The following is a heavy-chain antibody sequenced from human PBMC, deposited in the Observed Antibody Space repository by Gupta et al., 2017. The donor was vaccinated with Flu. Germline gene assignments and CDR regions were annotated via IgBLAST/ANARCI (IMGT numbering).Heavy chain of an antibody. CDR2: ISASGGTS. D-gene: IGHD3-3*01. CDR3: ARVTIFWIPTKGAFDL. Sequence: ELQLLESGGGLVKPGESQKLSCAASGFTFSIHGMSWVRQAPGRGLEWVSGISASGGTSYHADSVKGRFTISRDKSENTVYLQMDNLRAEDTAIYYCARVTIFWIPTKGAFDLWGQGTMVSVSS. V-gene: IGHV3-23*01. J-gene: IGHJ3*01. CDR1: GFTFSIHG.